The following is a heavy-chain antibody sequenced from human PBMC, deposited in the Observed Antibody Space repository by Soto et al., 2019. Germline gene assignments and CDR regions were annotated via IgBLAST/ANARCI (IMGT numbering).Heavy chain of an antibody. J-gene: IGHJ3*01. Sequence: QVQLMESGGGVVQPGRSLRLSCAASGFSFSSYGLHWVRQAPGKGLEWVSFISNDGSNKYADSVKGRFTISRDNSKNTLFLQMNSLRAEDTAMDYCAFASGWYLVTFDVWGKGTMVTVSS. V-gene: IGHV3-30-3*01. CDR1: GFSFSSYG. CDR2: ISNDGSNK. CDR3: AFASGWYLVTFDV. D-gene: IGHD6-19*01.